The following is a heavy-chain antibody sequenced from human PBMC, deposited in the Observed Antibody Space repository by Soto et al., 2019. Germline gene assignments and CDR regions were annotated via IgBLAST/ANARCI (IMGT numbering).Heavy chain of an antibody. CDR3: ANGARRELPNFYY. CDR2: ISHDASSK. Sequence: QVQLVESGGGVIQPERSLRLSCAASGFTFSTHGMHWVRQAPGKGLEWVAGISHDASSKYYVDSVKGRFTISRDNSRNTLYLQMDSLSTEDTAVYYCANGARRELPNFYYWGQGTLVTISP. CDR1: GFTFSTHG. D-gene: IGHD1-26*01. V-gene: IGHV3-30*18. J-gene: IGHJ4*02.